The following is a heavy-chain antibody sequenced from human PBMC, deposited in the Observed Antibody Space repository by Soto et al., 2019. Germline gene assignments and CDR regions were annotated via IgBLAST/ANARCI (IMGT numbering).Heavy chain of an antibody. CDR2: INPSGGST. V-gene: IGHV1-46*01. CDR1: GYTFTSYY. J-gene: IGHJ6*02. D-gene: IGHD4-4*01. CDR3: ARGVGNYYYYYGMDV. Sequence: GASVKVSCKASGYTFTSYYMHWVRQAPGQGLEWMGIINPSGGSTSYAQKFQGRVTMTRDTSTSTVYMELSSLRSEDTAVYYCARGVGNYYYYYGMDVWGQGTTVTVSS.